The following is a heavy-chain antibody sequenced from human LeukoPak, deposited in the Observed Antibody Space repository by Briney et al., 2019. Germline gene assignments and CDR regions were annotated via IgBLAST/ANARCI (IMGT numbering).Heavy chain of an antibody. J-gene: IGHJ4*02. Sequence: GGSLRLSCAASGFTFSSYGMHWVRQAPGKGLEWVAVIWYDGSNKYYADSVKGRFTISRDNSKNTLYLQMNSLRTEDTAMYYCARDRMVTYFDYWGQGTLVTVSS. CDR2: IWYDGSNK. D-gene: IGHD5-18*01. V-gene: IGHV3-33*01. CDR1: GFTFSSYG. CDR3: ARDRMVTYFDY.